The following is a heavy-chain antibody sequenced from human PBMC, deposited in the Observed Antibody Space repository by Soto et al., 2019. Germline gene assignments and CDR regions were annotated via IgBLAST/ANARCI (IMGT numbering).Heavy chain of an antibody. D-gene: IGHD6-13*01. CDR2: ISGSGGST. J-gene: IGHJ4*02. CDR3: AKDPEQQLAEYYFDY. V-gene: IGHV3-23*01. CDR1: GFTFSSYA. Sequence: GGSLRLSCAASGFTFSSYAMSWVRQAPGKGLEWVSAISGSGGSTYYADSVKGRFTISRDNSKNTLYLQMNSLRAEDTAVYYCAKDPEQQLAEYYFDYWGQGTLVTVSS.